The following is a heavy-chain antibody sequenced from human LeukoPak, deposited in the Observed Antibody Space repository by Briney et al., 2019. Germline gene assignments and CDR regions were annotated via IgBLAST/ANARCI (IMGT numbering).Heavy chain of an antibody. D-gene: IGHD3-10*01. CDR3: ARNLLLWRYYYYYMDV. Sequence: PSETLSLTCTVSGGSISSSSYYWGWIRQPPGKGLEWIGSIYYSGSTYYNPSLKSRVTISVDTSKNQFSLKLSSVTAADTAVYYCARNLLLWRYYYYYMDVWGKGTTVTVSS. J-gene: IGHJ6*03. V-gene: IGHV4-39*07. CDR1: GGSISSSSYY. CDR2: IYYSGST.